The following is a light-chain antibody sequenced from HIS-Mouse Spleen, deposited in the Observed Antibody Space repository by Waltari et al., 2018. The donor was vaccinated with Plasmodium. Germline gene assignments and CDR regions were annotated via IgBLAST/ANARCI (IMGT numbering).Light chain of an antibody. CDR2: EAS. V-gene: IGKV1-33*01. Sequence: DLQMTQSPSSLSASVGDRVTITCQASQDISNYLNWYQQKPGKAPKLLIYEASNLETGVPSRFGGSGSGTDFTVTISSLQPEDIATYYCQQYDNLPPLFAFGPGTKVDIK. CDR1: QDISNY. J-gene: IGKJ3*01. CDR3: QQYDNLPPLFA.